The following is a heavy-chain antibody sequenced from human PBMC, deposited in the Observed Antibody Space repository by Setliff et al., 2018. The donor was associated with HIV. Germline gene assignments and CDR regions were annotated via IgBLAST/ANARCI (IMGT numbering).Heavy chain of an antibody. D-gene: IGHD6-19*01. Sequence: SETLSLTCAVYGGAFSGYYWTWIRQSPGRGLEWIGSIYQTGSTNYNPSLKSRVTVSLDMSKNQFSLKLTSVTAADTAVYYCGRQAWDHQSSGYFVDYWGQGTLVTVSS. CDR2: IYQTGST. CDR3: GRQAWDHQSSGYFVDY. J-gene: IGHJ4*02. V-gene: IGHV4-34*01. CDR1: GGAFSGYY.